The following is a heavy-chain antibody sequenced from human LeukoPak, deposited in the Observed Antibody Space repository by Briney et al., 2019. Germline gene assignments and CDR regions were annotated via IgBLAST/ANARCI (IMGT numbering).Heavy chain of an antibody. V-gene: IGHV4-30-2*01. CDR1: GGSISSGGYS. J-gene: IGHJ4*02. Sequence: SETLSLTCAVSGGSISSGGYSWSWSRQPPGKGLEWIGYIYHSGSTYYNPSLKSRVTISVDRSKNQFSLKLSSVTAADTAVYYCARARGYCSSTSCYPDYWGQGTLVTVSS. D-gene: IGHD2-2*01. CDR3: ARARGYCSSTSCYPDY. CDR2: IYHSGST.